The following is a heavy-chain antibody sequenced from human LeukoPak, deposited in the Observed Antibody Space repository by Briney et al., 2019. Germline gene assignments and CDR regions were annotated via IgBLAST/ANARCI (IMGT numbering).Heavy chain of an antibody. V-gene: IGHV1-18*01. CDR1: GYTFTSYG. Sequence: GASVRVSCKASGYTFTSYGISWVRQAPGQGLEWMGWISAYNGNTNYAQKLQGRVTMTTDTSTSTAYMELRSLRSDDTAVYYCARGDYYDSSYYFDYWGQGTLVTVSS. CDR3: ARGDYYDSSYYFDY. D-gene: IGHD3-22*01. CDR2: ISAYNGNT. J-gene: IGHJ4*02.